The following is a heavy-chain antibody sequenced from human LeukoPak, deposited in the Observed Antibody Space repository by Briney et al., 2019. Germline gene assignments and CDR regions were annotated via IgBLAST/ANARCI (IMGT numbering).Heavy chain of an antibody. Sequence: PSETLSLTCTVSGGAISSSSYYWGWIRQPPGRGLEWIGSIYYTGSTYYNPSLKSRVTIYLDTSKNQFSLKLTSVTAADTAVYYCARVKKVDTSIDCWGQGTLVTVSS. CDR3: ARVKKVDTSIDC. V-gene: IGHV4-39*01. J-gene: IGHJ4*02. CDR1: GGAISSSSYY. D-gene: IGHD5-18*01. CDR2: IYYTGST.